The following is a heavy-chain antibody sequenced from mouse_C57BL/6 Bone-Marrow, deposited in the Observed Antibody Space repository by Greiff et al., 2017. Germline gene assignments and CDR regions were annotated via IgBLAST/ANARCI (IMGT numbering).Heavy chain of an antibody. D-gene: IGHD2-3*01. CDR2: ISDGGSYT. J-gene: IGHJ4*01. CDR1: GFTFSSYA. V-gene: IGHV5-4*01. CDR3: ARDGYYDDYYAMDY. Sequence: EVNVVESGGGLVKPGGSLKLSCAASGFTFSSYAMSWVRQTPEKRLEWVATISDGGSYTYYPDNVKGRFTISRDNAKNNLYLQMSHLKSEDTAMYYCARDGYYDDYYAMDYWGQGTSVTVSS.